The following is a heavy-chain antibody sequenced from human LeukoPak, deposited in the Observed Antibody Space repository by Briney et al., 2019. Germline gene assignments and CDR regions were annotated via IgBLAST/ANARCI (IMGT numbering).Heavy chain of an antibody. Sequence: ASVKVSCKASGGTFSSYAINWVRQATGQGLEWMGWMNPNSGNTGYAQKFQGRVTMTRNTSISTAYVELSSLRSEDTAVYYCARGANDLLWFGEPYMDVRGKGTTVTVSS. CDR3: ARGANDLLWFGEPYMDV. J-gene: IGHJ6*03. CDR1: GGTFSSYA. V-gene: IGHV1-8*02. CDR2: MNPNSGNT. D-gene: IGHD3-10*01.